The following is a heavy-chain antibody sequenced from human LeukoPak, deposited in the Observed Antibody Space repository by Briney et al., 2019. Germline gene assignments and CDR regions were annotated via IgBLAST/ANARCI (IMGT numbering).Heavy chain of an antibody. CDR3: ARDTKGGVLRGGKQYYFDY. J-gene: IGHJ4*02. Sequence: GGSLRLSCAASGFTFSSYSMNWVRQAPGKGLEWVSSISSSSSYIYYADSVKGRFTISRDNAKNSLYLQMNSLRAEDTAVYYCARDTKGGVLRGGKQYYFDYWGQGTLVTVSS. V-gene: IGHV3-21*01. D-gene: IGHD3-16*01. CDR2: ISSSSSYI. CDR1: GFTFSSYS.